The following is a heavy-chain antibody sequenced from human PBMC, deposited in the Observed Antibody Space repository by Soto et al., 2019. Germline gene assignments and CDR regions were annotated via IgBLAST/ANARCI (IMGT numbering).Heavy chain of an antibody. J-gene: IGHJ6*02. CDR3: ARIRFLERGAYYYYYYGMDV. CDR1: GGSISSYY. V-gene: IGHV4-59*01. D-gene: IGHD3-3*01. CDR2: IYYSGST. Sequence: NPSETLSLTCTVSGGSISSYYWSWIRQPPGKGLEWIGYIYYSGSTNYNPSLKSRVTISVDTSKNQFSLKLSSVTAADTAVYYCARIRFLERGAYYYYYYGMDVWGQGTTVTVSS.